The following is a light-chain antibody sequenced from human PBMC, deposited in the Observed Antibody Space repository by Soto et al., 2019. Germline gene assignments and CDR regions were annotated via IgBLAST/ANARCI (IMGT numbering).Light chain of an antibody. CDR1: QTVASY. Sequence: DIQLTQSPSFLSASVGDKVTITCRASQTVASYLAWFQQKPGKAPELLTLAASTLRSGVPPRFSGSRSGLEFTLTISNLQPEDFATYYCQQLYNYPRTFGQGTKIDIK. J-gene: IGKJ1*01. CDR2: AAS. V-gene: IGKV1-9*01. CDR3: QQLYNYPRT.